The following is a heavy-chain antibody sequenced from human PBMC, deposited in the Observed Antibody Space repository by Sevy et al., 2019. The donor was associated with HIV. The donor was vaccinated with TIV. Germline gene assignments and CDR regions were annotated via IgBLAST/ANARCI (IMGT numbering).Heavy chain of an antibody. J-gene: IGHJ4*02. CDR3: AGWSSAWTLFDY. CDR2: IYSDGKT. CDR1: GFTVSRNY. V-gene: IGHV3-66*01. Sequence: GGSLRLSCAASGFTVSRNYMSWVRQAPGKGLEWVSVIYSDGKTFYADSVQDRFTISRDNSKNTLFLQRNSLGAEDTAVYYCAGWSSAWTLFDYWGQGTLVTVSS. D-gene: IGHD6-19*01.